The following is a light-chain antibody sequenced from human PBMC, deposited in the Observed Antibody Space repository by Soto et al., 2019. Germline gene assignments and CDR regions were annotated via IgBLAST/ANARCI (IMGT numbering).Light chain of an antibody. J-gene: IGLJ1*01. CDR1: SSDVGSYNL. V-gene: IGLV2-23*01. CDR3: CSYAGGGSFV. Sequence: QSGLTQPASVSGSPGQSTTISFIGSSSDVGSYNLVSWFQQHPGKAPKLMIFEGTKRPSGVSDRFSGFKSGNTASLTISGLQAEDEADYYCCSYAGGGSFVFGTGTKVTVL. CDR2: EGT.